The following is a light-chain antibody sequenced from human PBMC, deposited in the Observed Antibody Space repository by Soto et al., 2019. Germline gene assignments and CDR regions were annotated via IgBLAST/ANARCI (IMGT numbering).Light chain of an antibody. CDR2: DAS. V-gene: IGKV1-5*01. CDR1: QSIGDW. Sequence: DIQMTQSPSTLSASVGDRVTITCRASQSIGDWLAWYQQKPGKAPYLLIYDASILQNGVPSRFSGSGSGTEFALPITRLQPDDLATYCCQQYSRSSGTFGQGSKVDIK. J-gene: IGKJ1*01. CDR3: QQYSRSSGT.